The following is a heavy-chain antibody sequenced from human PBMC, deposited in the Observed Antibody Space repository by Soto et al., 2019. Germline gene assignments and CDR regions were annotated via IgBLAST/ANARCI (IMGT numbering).Heavy chain of an antibody. CDR3: AKQSCSGSYYYLGFWGHFDY. J-gene: IGHJ4*02. CDR2: ISFAERNT. D-gene: IGHD3-10*02. V-gene: IGHV3-30*18. Sequence: PGESLKISCAASGVTFDNYGVNGGRQATDKGLEKVVVISFAERNTYYADPVKGRFTISRDNSKNMLYLQMTSLRAEDTSVYYCAKQSCSGSYYYLGFWGHFDYWGQGTLVTVSS. CDR1: GVTFDNYG.